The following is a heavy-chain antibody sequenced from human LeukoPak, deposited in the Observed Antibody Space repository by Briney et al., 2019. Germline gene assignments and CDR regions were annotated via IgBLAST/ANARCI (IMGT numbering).Heavy chain of an antibody. CDR1: GFTFSIYW. Sequence: GGSLRLSCAASGFTFSIYWMHWVGQAPGKGVVWVSRINSDGITTHYADSVKGRFTISRDNAKNTLYLQMNSLRAEDTAVYYCARNFDYDYHLWGQGTLVTVSS. J-gene: IGHJ5*02. CDR2: INSDGITT. CDR3: ARNFDYDYHL. V-gene: IGHV3-74*01. D-gene: IGHD5-12*01.